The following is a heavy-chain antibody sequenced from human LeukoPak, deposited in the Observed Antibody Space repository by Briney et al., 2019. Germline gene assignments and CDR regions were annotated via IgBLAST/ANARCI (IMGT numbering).Heavy chain of an antibody. D-gene: IGHD6-13*01. CDR1: GFTFSDYY. Sequence: GGSLRLSCAASGFTFSDYYMSWIRQAPGKGLEWVSYISSSGSTIYYADSVKGRFTISRDNAKNSLYLQMNSLRAEDTAVYYCAIDSSSWREIDYWGQGTLVTVSS. CDR2: ISSSGSTI. V-gene: IGHV3-11*04. J-gene: IGHJ4*02. CDR3: AIDSSSWREIDY.